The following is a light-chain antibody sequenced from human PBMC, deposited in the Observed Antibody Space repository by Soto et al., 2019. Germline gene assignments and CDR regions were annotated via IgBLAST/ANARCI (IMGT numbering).Light chain of an antibody. Sequence: EVVMTQSLASLSASPGERVTLSCRASQNIRSSLAWYQQRPGQAPRLLIYDASTRATGIPPRFSGVGSGTEFTVTISSLQTEDFAIYYCQQHDIWPPYTFGQGTKVDI. V-gene: IGKV3-15*01. CDR2: DAS. CDR1: QNIRSS. J-gene: IGKJ2*01. CDR3: QQHDIWPPYT.